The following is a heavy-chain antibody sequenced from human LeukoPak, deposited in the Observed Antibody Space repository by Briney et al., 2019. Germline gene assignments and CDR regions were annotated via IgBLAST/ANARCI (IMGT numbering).Heavy chain of an antibody. J-gene: IGHJ4*02. CDR1: GGSISSSRYY. D-gene: IGHD6-13*01. CDR3: ARSDSSTWYRGPFDS. V-gene: IGHV4-39*01. Sequence: SETLSLTCTVSGGSISSSRYYWGWIRQPPGEGLEWIVSIHYSGSTYYNPSLKSRVTISVDTSKHLFSLELSSVTAADTAVYYCARSDSSTWYRGPFDSWGQGTLVGVSS. CDR2: IHYSGST.